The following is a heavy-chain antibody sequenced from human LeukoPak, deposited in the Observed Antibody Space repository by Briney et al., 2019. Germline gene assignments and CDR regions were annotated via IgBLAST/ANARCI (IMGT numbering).Heavy chain of an antibody. D-gene: IGHD3-22*01. Sequence: PGGSLRLSXAASGFTFSLYWMTWVRQAPGKGLEWVANINQDGIERYYVDSVKGRFTISRDNAKNSLYLQMNSLRAEDTAIYYCATYYYDNSGLIWGQGTLVTVSS. CDR3: ATYYYDNSGLI. CDR1: GFTFSLYW. J-gene: IGHJ4*02. CDR2: INQDGIER. V-gene: IGHV3-7*01.